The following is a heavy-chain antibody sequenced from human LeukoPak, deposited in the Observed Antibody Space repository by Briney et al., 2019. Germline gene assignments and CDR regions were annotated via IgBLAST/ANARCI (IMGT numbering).Heavy chain of an antibody. V-gene: IGHV1-69*13. D-gene: IGHD5-12*01. CDR1: GDSFSTYV. J-gene: IGHJ4*02. CDR2: VIPMVGTA. Sequence: SVKVSCKTSGDSFSTYVISWVRQAPGQGLEWMGGVIPMVGTANIAQKFQGRVTITADESTSTAHMEVSSLRSDDTAVYYCARGTDDYIVATTSFEYWGQGTLVTVSS. CDR3: ARGTDDYIVATTSFEY.